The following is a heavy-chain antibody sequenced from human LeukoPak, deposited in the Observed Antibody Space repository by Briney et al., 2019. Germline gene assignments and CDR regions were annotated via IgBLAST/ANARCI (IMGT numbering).Heavy chain of an antibody. Sequence: MPSETLSLTCTVSGGPISSYYWSWIRQPPGKGLEWIGYIYYSGSTNYNPSLKSRVTISVDTSKNQFSLKLSSVTAADTAVYYCARASLAAAGTFYYYYYGMDVWGQGTTVTVSS. J-gene: IGHJ6*02. CDR2: IYYSGST. CDR1: GGPISSYY. D-gene: IGHD6-13*01. V-gene: IGHV4-59*01. CDR3: ARASLAAAGTFYYYYYGMDV.